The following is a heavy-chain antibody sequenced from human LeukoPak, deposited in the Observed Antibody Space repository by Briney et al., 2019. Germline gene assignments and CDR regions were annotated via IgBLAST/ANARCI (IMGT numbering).Heavy chain of an antibody. CDR3: ARGVDSGYPDY. Sequence: ASVKVSCKASGYPFITYDINWVRQATGQGLEWMGWMNPNSGKTGYAQKFQGRVTMTRNTSISTAYMELSSLRSEDTAVYYCARGVDSGYPDYWGQGTLVTVSS. V-gene: IGHV1-8*01. D-gene: IGHD3-22*01. CDR1: GYPFITYD. CDR2: MNPNSGKT. J-gene: IGHJ4*02.